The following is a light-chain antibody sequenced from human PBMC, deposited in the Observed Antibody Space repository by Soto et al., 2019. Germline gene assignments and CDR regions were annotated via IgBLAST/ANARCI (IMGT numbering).Light chain of an antibody. CDR2: GTS. V-gene: IGKV1-39*01. J-gene: IGKJ2*01. CDR1: QMIGND. CDR3: QQGYKTPYT. Sequence: DIQMTQSPSSLSASVGDIVTITCRASQMIGNDLNWYQQKPGKAPKLLVYGTSSLQSGVPSRFSGRGSGTDFTLTINSLQPDDFAVYYCQQGYKTPYTFGRGTKVDIK.